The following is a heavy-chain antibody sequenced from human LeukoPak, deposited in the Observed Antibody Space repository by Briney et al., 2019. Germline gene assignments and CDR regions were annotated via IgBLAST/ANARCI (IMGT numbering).Heavy chain of an antibody. CDR1: GYTFTGYY. D-gene: IGHD6-19*01. CDR3: ARVNGSGWYGEYFQH. Sequence: AASVKVSCKASGYTFTGYYMHWVRRAPGQGLEWMGRINPNSGGTNYAQKFQGRVTMTRDTSISTAYMELSRLRSDDTAVYYCARVNGSGWYGEYFQHWGQGTLVTVSS. J-gene: IGHJ1*01. V-gene: IGHV1-2*06. CDR2: INPNSGGT.